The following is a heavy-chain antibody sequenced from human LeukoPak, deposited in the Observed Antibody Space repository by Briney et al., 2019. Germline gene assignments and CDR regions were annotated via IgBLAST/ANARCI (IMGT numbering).Heavy chain of an antibody. V-gene: IGHV2-5*01. CDR3: ALLPTGGRFFQH. CDR1: GTSLRTSGVG. Sequence: SGPTLVHPPQTLTLTSTFSGTSLRTSGVGVGWIRQPPGKALEWLALVYWNDDKRYSPSLKSRLIITKDTSKNQVVLTMTNMDPVDTATNNCALLPTGGRFFQHCGQGTLVTVSS. D-gene: IGHD4-17*01. J-gene: IGHJ1*01. CDR2: VYWNDDK.